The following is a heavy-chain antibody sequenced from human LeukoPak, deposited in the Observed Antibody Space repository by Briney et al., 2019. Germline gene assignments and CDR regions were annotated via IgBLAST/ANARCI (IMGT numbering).Heavy chain of an antibody. CDR3: ASCTIFGVVITYYYYYYYMDV. D-gene: IGHD3-3*01. V-gene: IGHV1-69*13. J-gene: IGHJ6*03. CDR2: IIPIFGTA. Sequence: ASVKVSCKASGGTFSSYAISRVRQAPGQGLEWMGGIIPIFGTANYAQKFQGRVTITADESTSTAYMELSSLRSEDTAVYYCASCTIFGVVITYYYYYYYMDVWGKGTTVTVSS. CDR1: GGTFSSYA.